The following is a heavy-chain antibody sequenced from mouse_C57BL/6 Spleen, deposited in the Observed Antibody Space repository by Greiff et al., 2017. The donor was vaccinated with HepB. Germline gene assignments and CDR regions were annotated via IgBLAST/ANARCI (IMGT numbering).Heavy chain of an antibody. D-gene: IGHD2-3*01. Sequence: VQLQQSGPVLVKPGPSVKISCKASGFTFTDYYMHWVKQSQGKSLEWIGLVYPYNGGTSYNPKFQGKATLTVDTSSSTAYMELNSLTSEDSAVYYCAREGAYDGYYDAWFAYWGQGTLVTVSA. CDR1: GFTFTDYY. CDR3: AREGAYDGYYDAWFAY. CDR2: VYPYNGGT. J-gene: IGHJ3*01. V-gene: IGHV1-36*01.